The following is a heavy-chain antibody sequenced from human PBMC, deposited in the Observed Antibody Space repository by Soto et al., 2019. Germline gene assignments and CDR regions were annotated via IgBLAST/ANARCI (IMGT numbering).Heavy chain of an antibody. CDR3: ARDPFTVLRGVIPYFDY. D-gene: IGHD3-10*01. V-gene: IGHV1-3*01. Sequence: EASVNVSCKASGYSFISYPMHWVRQAPGQRPEWMGWINAGDDNTYYSQKFQGRITITRDTSASTVYLELSSLRSEDTAVYYCARDPFTVLRGVIPYFDYWGQGTLVTVSS. CDR2: INAGDDNT. J-gene: IGHJ4*02. CDR1: GYSFISYP.